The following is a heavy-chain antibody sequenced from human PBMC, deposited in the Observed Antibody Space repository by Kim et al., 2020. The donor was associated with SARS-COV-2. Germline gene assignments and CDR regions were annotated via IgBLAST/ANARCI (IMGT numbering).Heavy chain of an antibody. V-gene: IGHV3-23*01. Sequence: GGSLRLSCAASGFTLTNNAMSWVRQAPGRGLEWVSTIRASAETTYYAASVDGRFTISRDSAKHTLYLQLNTMRVDDTAVYYCAKDRGGRGGPGFDYWGQG. J-gene: IGHJ4*02. D-gene: IGHD1-26*01. CDR3: AKDRGGRGGPGFDY. CDR1: GFTLTNNA. CDR2: IRASAETT.